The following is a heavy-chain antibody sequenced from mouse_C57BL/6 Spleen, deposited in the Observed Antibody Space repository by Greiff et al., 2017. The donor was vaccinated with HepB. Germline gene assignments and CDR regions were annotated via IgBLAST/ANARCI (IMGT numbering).Heavy chain of an antibody. CDR1: GYTFTSYW. CDR2: IDPNSGGT. CDR3: ASPIYYGNYDAMDY. Sequence: VKLQQPGAELVKPGASVKLSCKASGYTFTSYWMHWVKQRPGRGLEWIGRIDPNSGGTKYNEKFKSKATLTVDKPSSTAYMQLSSLTSEDSAVYYCASPIYYGNYDAMDYWGQGTSVTVSS. J-gene: IGHJ4*01. V-gene: IGHV1-72*01. D-gene: IGHD2-1*01.